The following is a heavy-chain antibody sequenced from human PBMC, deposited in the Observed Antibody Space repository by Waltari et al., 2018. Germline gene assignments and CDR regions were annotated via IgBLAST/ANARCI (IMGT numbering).Heavy chain of an antibody. Sequence: QVQLQESGPGLVKPSETLSLTCAVSGYSISSGYYWGWIRQPPGKGLEWIGSIYHSGSTYYNPSLKSRVTIAVDTSKNQFSLKLSSVTAADTAVYYCARRVVVDYGAIDYWGQGTLVTVSS. V-gene: IGHV4-38-2*01. CDR3: ARRVVVDYGAIDY. D-gene: IGHD4-17*01. CDR2: IYHSGST. CDR1: GYSISSGYY. J-gene: IGHJ4*02.